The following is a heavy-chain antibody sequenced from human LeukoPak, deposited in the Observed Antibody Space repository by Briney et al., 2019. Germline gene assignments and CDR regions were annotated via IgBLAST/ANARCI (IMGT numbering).Heavy chain of an antibody. J-gene: IGHJ6*03. CDR3: AKEYCTNGGSYYPGYYMDV. D-gene: IGHD2-8*01. CDR2: ISGSGGST. CDR1: GFTFNSYA. Sequence: GGSLRLSCAASGFTFNSYAMSWVRQAPGKGLEWVSAISGSGGSTYYADSVKGRFTISRDNSKNTLYLQMNSLRAEDTAVYYCAKEYCTNGGSYYPGYYMDVWGKGTTVTVSS. V-gene: IGHV3-23*01.